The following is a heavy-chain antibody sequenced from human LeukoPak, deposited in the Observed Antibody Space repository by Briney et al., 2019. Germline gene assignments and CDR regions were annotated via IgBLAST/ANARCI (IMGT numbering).Heavy chain of an antibody. CDR3: AKGGGYYGDDLNNWFDP. J-gene: IGHJ5*02. CDR2: ISGSGGGT. V-gene: IGHV3-23*01. CDR1: GFTFNNYA. D-gene: IGHD4-17*01. Sequence: PGGSLRLSCAASGFTFNNYAMTWVRQAPGTGLEWVSTISGSGGGTYYADSVKGRFTISRDNSKNTLYLQMNSLRVEDTALYYCAKGGGYYGDDLNNWFDPWGQGTLVTVSS.